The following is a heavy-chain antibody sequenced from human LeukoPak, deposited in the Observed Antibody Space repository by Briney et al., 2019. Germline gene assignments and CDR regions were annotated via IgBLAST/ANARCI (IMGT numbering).Heavy chain of an antibody. CDR3: ARGLSGYSSSLGY. V-gene: IGHV3-21*01. CDR1: GFTFSSYE. CDR2: ISSSSSSI. J-gene: IGHJ4*02. D-gene: IGHD6-6*01. Sequence: GGSLRLSCAASGFTFSSYEMNWVRQAPGKGLEWVSSISSSSSSIYYADSVKGRFTISRDNAENSLYLQMNSLRAEDTAVYYCARGLSGYSSSLGYWGQGTLVTVSS.